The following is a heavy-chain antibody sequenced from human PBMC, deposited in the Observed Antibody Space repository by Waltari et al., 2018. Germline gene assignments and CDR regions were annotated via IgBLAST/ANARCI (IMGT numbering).Heavy chain of an antibody. CDR1: GLTLANTW. CDR3: TIPSGTYDDY. CDR2: IRSKTDGGTI. J-gene: IGHJ4*02. Sequence: EIQLVASGGGLLEPGGSLRLSCAASGLTLANTWMSWVRQAPGKGLEWVGRIRSKTDGGTIDYGAPVKGRFTISRDDSKDIVYLQLERLKSEDSGVYYCTIPSGTYDDYWGQGTLVTVSS. D-gene: IGHD1-26*01. V-gene: IGHV3-15*01.